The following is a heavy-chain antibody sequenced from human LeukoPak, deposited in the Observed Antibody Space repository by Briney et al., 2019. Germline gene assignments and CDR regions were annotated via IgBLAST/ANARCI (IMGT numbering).Heavy chain of an antibody. J-gene: IGHJ6*02. CDR2: IYYSGST. CDR1: GGAISSYY. D-gene: IGHD6-13*01. V-gene: IGHV4-59*08. Sequence: SETLSLTCTVSGGAISSYYWSWVRQPPGKGLEWIGYIYYSGSTNYNPSLKSRVTISVDTSKNQFSLKLSSVTAADTAVYYCARQGSWVDAWGQGTTVTVSS. CDR3: ARQGSWVDA.